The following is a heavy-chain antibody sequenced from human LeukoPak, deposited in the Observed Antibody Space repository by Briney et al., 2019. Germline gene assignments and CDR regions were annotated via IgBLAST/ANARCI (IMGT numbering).Heavy chain of an antibody. Sequence: GRSLRLSCAASGFTFSSYGMHWVRQAPGKGLEWVAVISYDGSNKYYADSVKGRFTISRDNSKNTLYLQMNSLIPEDTAVYYCARQYISGQWYFDYWGQGTLVTVSS. J-gene: IGHJ4*02. D-gene: IGHD5-18*01. CDR1: GFTFSSYG. V-gene: IGHV3-30*03. CDR3: ARQYISGQWYFDY. CDR2: ISYDGSNK.